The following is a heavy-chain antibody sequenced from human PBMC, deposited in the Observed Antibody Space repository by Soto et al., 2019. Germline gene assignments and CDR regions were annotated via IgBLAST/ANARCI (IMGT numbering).Heavy chain of an antibody. V-gene: IGHV3-13*04. Sequence: SLRLSCAASGFTFSGYDMQWVRQATGKGLEWVSAIGTAGDTYYPGSVKGRFTISRENAKNSLYLQMNSLRAGDTAVYYCARSPPGGYHYYYGMDVWGQGTTVTVSS. D-gene: IGHD3-22*01. CDR3: ARSPPGGYHYYYGMDV. J-gene: IGHJ6*02. CDR1: GFTFSGYD. CDR2: IGTAGDT.